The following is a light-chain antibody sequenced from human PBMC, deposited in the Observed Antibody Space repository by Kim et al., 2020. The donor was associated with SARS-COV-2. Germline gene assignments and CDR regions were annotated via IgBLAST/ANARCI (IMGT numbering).Light chain of an antibody. Sequence: EIVMTQSPATLSLSPGERATLSCRASQSISSSLAWYQQKPGQAPRVLIYGASARDTGIPARFSGSGSGTEFTLTISNLQSEDFAVYYCQQYAYWRAFGQGTRLEIK. CDR2: GAS. CDR3: QQYAYWRA. CDR1: QSISSS. J-gene: IGKJ5*01. V-gene: IGKV3-15*01.